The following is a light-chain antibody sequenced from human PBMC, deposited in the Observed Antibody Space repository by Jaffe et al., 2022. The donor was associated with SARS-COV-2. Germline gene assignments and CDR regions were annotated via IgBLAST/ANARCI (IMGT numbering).Light chain of an antibody. CDR1: SSDVGDYKY. Sequence: QSALTQPASVSGSPGQSITISCTGTSSDVGDYKYVSWYQQHPGKAPKLMIYDVSNRPSGVSNRFSGSKSGNTASLTISGLQAEDEADYYCSSYTSSSTPNWVFGGGTRLTVL. CDR3: SSYTSSSTPNWV. CDR2: DVS. V-gene: IGLV2-14*01. J-gene: IGLJ3*02.